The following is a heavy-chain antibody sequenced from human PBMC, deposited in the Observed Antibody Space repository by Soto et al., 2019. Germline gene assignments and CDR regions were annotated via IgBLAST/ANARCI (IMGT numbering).Heavy chain of an antibody. Sequence: EVRLVESGGGLVQPGGSLRLSCAASGFTFSTYYIHSVRQGTGKGLEWVSSIGSAGGTYYAGSVKGRFTTSRENAKNSLYLQMNSLRAEDMAVYYCARAESMDRGQYLDLWGRGTLVTVSS. V-gene: IGHV3-13*04. D-gene: IGHD3-10*01. CDR3: ARAESMDRGQYLDL. CDR1: GFTFSTYY. J-gene: IGHJ2*01. CDR2: IGSAGGT.